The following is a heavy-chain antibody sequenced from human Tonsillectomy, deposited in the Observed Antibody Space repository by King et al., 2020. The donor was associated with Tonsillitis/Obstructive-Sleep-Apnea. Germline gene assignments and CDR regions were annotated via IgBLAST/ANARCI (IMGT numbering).Heavy chain of an antibody. CDR1: GFTFSSYA. D-gene: IGHD3-9*01. V-gene: IGHV3-23*04. CDR2: IGGNGGST. J-gene: IGHJ4*02. Sequence: VQLVESGGGLVQPGGSLRLSCAASGFTFSSYAMSWVREAPGKGLEWVSGIGGNGGSTYPADSVKGRFTISRDNSKNTLYLQMNSLRAEDTAVYYCAKGAYDILTGSDYWGQGTLVTVSS. CDR3: AKGAYDILTGSDY.